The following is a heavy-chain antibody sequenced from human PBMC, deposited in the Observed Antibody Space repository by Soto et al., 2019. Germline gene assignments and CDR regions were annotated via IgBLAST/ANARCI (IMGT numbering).Heavy chain of an antibody. CDR2: ISYDGSNK. J-gene: IGHJ6*02. V-gene: IGHV3-30-3*01. Sequence: PGGSLRLSCAASGFTFSSYAMHWVRQAPGKGLEWVAVISYDGSNKYYADSVKGRFTISRDNSKNTLYLQMNSLRAEDTAVYYCARDRLWVVPAATHLDYYHYYGMDVWGQGTTVTVSS. CDR3: ARDRLWVVPAATHLDYYHYYGMDV. D-gene: IGHD2-2*01. CDR1: GFTFSSYA.